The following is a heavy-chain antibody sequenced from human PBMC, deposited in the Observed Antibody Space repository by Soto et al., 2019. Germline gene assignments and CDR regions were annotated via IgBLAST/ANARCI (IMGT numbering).Heavy chain of an antibody. J-gene: IGHJ4*01. CDR3: ARRGSGSDYDY. CDR1: GFTFSSYA. Sequence: EVQLLESGGGLVQPGGSLRLSCAASGFTFSSYAMRWVRQGPVKGLEWVSAISGSGGRTYYADSVKGRFTISRDNSKNTLYLQMNSLRAEDTAVYYCARRGSGSDYDYWGHGTLVTVSS. V-gene: IGHV3-23*01. D-gene: IGHD1-26*01. CDR2: ISGSGGRT.